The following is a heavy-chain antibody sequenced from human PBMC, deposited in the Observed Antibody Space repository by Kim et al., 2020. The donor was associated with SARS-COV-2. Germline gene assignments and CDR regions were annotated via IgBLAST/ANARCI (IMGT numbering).Heavy chain of an antibody. V-gene: IGHV1-2*02. CDR1: GYTFTGYY. J-gene: IGHJ6*02. CDR3: ARGGVRIAAAGTLLNYYYYGMDV. CDR2: INPNSGGT. D-gene: IGHD6-13*01. Sequence: ASVKVSCKASGYTFTGYYMHWVRQAPGQGLEWMGWINPNSGGTNYAQKFQGRVTKTRDTSISTAYMELSRLRSDDTAVYYCARGGVRIAAAGTLLNYYYYGMDVWGQGTTVTVSS.